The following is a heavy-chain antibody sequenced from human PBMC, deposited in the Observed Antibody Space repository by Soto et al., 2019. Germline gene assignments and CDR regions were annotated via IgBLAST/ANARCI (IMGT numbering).Heavy chain of an antibody. J-gene: IGHJ4*02. V-gene: IGHV1-46*02. CDR3: ARGGHIAVVTASFDY. D-gene: IGHD2-21*02. CDR2: IHPSGGGS. CDR1: GYTLNTYY. Sequence: ASVKVSCKPSGYTLNTYYLHWVRQAPGQGLEWMGIIHPSGGGSTYAQKFLGRVTMTRDTSTSTVFMELSSLRSADTAVYYCARGGHIAVVTASFDYWGQGTPVTVSS.